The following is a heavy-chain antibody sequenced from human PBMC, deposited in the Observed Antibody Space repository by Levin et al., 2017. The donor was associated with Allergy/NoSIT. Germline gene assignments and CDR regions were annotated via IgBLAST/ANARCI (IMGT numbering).Heavy chain of an antibody. CDR3: ARDTVGYYYGLDV. CDR2: ISYDGSNK. Sequence: SGGSLRLSCAASGFTFSSYGIHWVRQAPGKGLEWVSIISYDGSNKYYGDSVKGRFTISRDNFKDTVYLQINNVRREDTAVYYCARDTVGYYYGLDVWGQGTAVIVSS. CDR1: GFTFSSYG. D-gene: IGHD2-15*01. J-gene: IGHJ6*02. V-gene: IGHV3-33*01.